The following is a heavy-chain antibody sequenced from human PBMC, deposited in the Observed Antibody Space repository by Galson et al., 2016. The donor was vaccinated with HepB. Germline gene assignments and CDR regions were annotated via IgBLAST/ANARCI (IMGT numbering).Heavy chain of an antibody. CDR2: ISAHTGNT. V-gene: IGHV1-18*01. Sequence: SVKVSCKASGHTSTTYGISWVRQAPGQGLEWMGWISAHTGNTNYAQKVQGRVTMTIDTSTGTASMELRSLRSDDTAVYYCAIVPWNYGRNLYYFGMDVGGQGTTVTVSS. CDR3: AIVPWNYGRNLYYFGMDV. CDR1: GHTSTTYG. J-gene: IGHJ6*02. D-gene: IGHD1-7*01.